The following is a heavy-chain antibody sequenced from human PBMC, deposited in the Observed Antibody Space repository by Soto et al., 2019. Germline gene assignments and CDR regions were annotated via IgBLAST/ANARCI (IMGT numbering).Heavy chain of an antibody. D-gene: IGHD5-12*01. Sequence: SATLSLTCTVSGGSISSFYWTWIRQPPGKGLEWIGYIFHSGNTDYNPSLKSRVTISLDTSKKQFSLKLRSVAAADTAVYYCARGISRLPNFDPWGQGTLVTVSS. CDR1: GGSISSFY. J-gene: IGHJ5*02. CDR2: IFHSGNT. CDR3: ARGISRLPNFDP. V-gene: IGHV4-59*01.